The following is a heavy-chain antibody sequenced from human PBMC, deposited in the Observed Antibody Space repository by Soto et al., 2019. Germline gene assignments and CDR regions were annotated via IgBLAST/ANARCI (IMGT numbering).Heavy chain of an antibody. CDR3: ARWPQPRYTADPYAVDV. J-gene: IGHJ6*02. V-gene: IGHV1-69*11. CDR1: GGTFSSSG. CDR2: IVPSLDTT. Sequence: QVHLVQSGTEVKKPGSSAKVSCKASGGTFSSSGFSWVRQAPGQGLEWMGMIVPSLDTTNYAQKFQARVTIPADEVTSTAYMELRSLRSEDTAVYYCARWPQPRYTADPYAVDVWGQGTRVIVSS. D-gene: IGHD3-16*02.